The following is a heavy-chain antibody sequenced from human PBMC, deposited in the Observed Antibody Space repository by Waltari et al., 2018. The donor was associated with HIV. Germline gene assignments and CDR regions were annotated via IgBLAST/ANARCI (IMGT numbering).Heavy chain of an antibody. CDR1: GYTLTALS. D-gene: IGHD6-6*01. V-gene: IGHV1-24*01. J-gene: IGHJ6*02. CDR3: ATAEYSSSPDGMDV. CDR2: FDPEDGET. Sequence: QVQLVQSGAEVKKHGASVKVSCKVSGYTLTALSMHWVRLAPGKGLEWMGGFDPEDGETIYAQEFQGRVTMTEDTSTDTAYMELSSLRSEDTAVYYCATAEYSSSPDGMDVWGQGTTVTVSS.